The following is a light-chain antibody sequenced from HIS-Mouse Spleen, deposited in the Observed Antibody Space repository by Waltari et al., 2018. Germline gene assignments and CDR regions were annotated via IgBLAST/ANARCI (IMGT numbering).Light chain of an antibody. CDR3: QQRSNWLFT. V-gene: IGKV3-11*01. Sequence: EILLTQSPATLSLSPGERATLSCRASQSVSSYLAWYQQKPGQAPRLLIYDASNRATGIPARFSGSGSGTDFTLTISSLEPEYFAVYYCQQRSNWLFTFGPGTKVDIK. J-gene: IGKJ3*01. CDR2: DAS. CDR1: QSVSSY.